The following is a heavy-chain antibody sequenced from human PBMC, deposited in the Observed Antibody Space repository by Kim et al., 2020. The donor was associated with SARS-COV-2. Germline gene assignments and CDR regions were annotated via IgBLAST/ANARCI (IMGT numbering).Heavy chain of an antibody. D-gene: IGHD2-21*02. J-gene: IGHJ6*02. V-gene: IGHV3-23*01. CDR3: AKDLVVTVNYYGMDV. Sequence: SVKGRFTISRDNSKNTLYLQMNSLRAEDTAVYYCAKDLVVTVNYYGMDVWGQGTTVTVSS.